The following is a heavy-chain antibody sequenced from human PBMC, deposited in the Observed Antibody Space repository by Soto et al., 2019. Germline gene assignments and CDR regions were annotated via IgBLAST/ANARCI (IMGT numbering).Heavy chain of an antibody. CDR2: IIPIFGTA. D-gene: IGHD3-22*01. Sequence: GASVKVSCKASGGTFSSYAISWVRQAPGQGLEWMGGIIPIFGTANYAQKFRGRVTITADESTSTAYMELSSLRSEDTAVYYCASEARGDHYDSSGYSWFDPWGQGTLVTVSS. J-gene: IGHJ5*02. V-gene: IGHV1-69*13. CDR1: GGTFSSYA. CDR3: ASEARGDHYDSSGYSWFDP.